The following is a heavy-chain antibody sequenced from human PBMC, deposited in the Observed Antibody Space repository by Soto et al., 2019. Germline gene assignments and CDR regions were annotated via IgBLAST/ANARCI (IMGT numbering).Heavy chain of an antibody. CDR3: AREGEYWFDP. CDR2: ISSSGTTK. V-gene: IGHV3-11*01. J-gene: IGHJ5*02. Sequence: QVQLVESGGGLVKPGGSPRLSCVASGFNFSDHYMTWIRQAPGKGLEWVSSISSSGTTKEYADSVKGRFTISRDNAKNSLSLQMTSLRAEDTAVYYCAREGEYWFDPWGQGTLVTVSS. D-gene: IGHD3-16*01. CDR1: GFNFSDHY.